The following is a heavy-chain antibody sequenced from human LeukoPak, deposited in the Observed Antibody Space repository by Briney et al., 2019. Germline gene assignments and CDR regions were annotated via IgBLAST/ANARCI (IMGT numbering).Heavy chain of an antibody. Sequence: TGGSLRLSCAASGFTFSSYAMSWVRQAPGKGLEWVSAISGSGGSTYYADSVKSRFTISRDNSKNTLYLQMNSLRAEDTAVYYCANTHDIVATTYYFHYWGQGTLVTVSS. J-gene: IGHJ4*02. CDR2: ISGSGGST. CDR1: GFTFSSYA. D-gene: IGHD5-12*01. CDR3: ANTHDIVATTYYFHY. V-gene: IGHV3-23*01.